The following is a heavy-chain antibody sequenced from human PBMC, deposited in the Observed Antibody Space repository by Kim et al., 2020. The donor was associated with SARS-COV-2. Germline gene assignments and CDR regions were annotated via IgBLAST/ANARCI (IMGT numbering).Heavy chain of an antibody. CDR2: INHSGST. D-gene: IGHD3-16*02. CDR3: ARDRIMITFGGVIAPGYFDY. Sequence: SETLSLTCAVYGGSFSGYYWSWIRQPPGKGLEWIGEINHSGSTNYNPSLKSRVTISVDTSKNQFSLKLSSVTAADTAVYYCARDRIMITFGGVIAPGYFDYWGQGTLVTVSS. J-gene: IGHJ4*02. V-gene: IGHV4-34*01. CDR1: GGSFSGYY.